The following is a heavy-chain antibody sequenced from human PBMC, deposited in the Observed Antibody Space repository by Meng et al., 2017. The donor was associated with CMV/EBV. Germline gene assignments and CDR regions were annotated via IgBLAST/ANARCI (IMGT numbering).Heavy chain of an antibody. Sequence: GESLKISCAASGFTFSTYGMHWVRQAPGKGLEWVAVIWYDGSNKYYADSVKGRFTISRDNSKNTLYLQMNGLRAEDTAVYYCAKDPAGNWYFDLWGRGTLVTVSS. J-gene: IGHJ2*01. CDR1: GFTFSTYG. CDR2: IWYDGSNK. V-gene: IGHV3-33*06. D-gene: IGHD1-26*01. CDR3: AKDPAGNWYFDL.